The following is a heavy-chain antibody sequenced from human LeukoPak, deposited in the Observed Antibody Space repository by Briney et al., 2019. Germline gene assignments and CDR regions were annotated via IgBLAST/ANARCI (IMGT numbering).Heavy chain of an antibody. J-gene: IGHJ2*01. CDR3: ARGQDYDYVWGSYRWYFDL. CDR1: GGSFSGYY. V-gene: IGHV4-34*01. D-gene: IGHD3-16*02. Sequence: PSETLSLTCAVYGGSFSGYYWSWIRQPPGKGLEWIGEINYNGSTNYNPSSKSRVTISVDTSKNQFSLKLSSVTAADTAVYYCARGQDYDYVWGSYRWYFDLWGRGTPVTVSS. CDR2: INYNGST.